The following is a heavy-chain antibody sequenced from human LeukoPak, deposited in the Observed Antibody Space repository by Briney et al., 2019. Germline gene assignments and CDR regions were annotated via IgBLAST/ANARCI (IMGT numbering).Heavy chain of an antibody. CDR1: GFTFSSYA. V-gene: IGHV3-30*01. D-gene: IGHD1-26*01. CDR3: ARGRGPATENWFDP. Sequence: ERSLRLSCAASGFTFSSYAMHWVRQAPGKGLEWVAVISYDGSNKYYADSVKGRFTISRDNSKNTLYLQMNSLRAEDTAVYYCARGRGPATENWFDPWGQGTLVTVSS. CDR2: ISYDGSNK. J-gene: IGHJ5*02.